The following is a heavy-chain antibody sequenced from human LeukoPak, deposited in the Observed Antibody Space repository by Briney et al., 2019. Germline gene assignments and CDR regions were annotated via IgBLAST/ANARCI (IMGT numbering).Heavy chain of an antibody. CDR1: GFTFSSYW. CDR3: ARLMMGAFDI. Sequence: GSLRLSCAASGFTFSSYWMSWVRRAPGKGLEWVGSIYYSGSTYYNPSLKSRVTISVDTSKNQFSLKLSSVTAADTAVYYCARLMMGAFDIWGQGTMVTVSS. D-gene: IGHD3-16*01. V-gene: IGHV4-39*01. CDR2: IYYSGST. J-gene: IGHJ3*02.